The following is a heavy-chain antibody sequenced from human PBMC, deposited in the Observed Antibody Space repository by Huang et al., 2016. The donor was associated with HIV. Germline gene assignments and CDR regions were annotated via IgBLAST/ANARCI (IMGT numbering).Heavy chain of an antibody. CDR3: ARGSRQGKYYYGSGTAY. D-gene: IGHD3-10*01. CDR2: INSDWSST. CDR1: GFTFSSYW. J-gene: IGHJ4*02. Sequence: EVQLVESGGGLVQPGGSLRLSCAASGFTFSSYWMHWVRQVPGKGLVWVSHINSDWSSTSDADSVKGRFPISRDNAKNTLYLQMNSLRAEDTAVYYCARGSRQGKYYYGSGTAYWGQGTLVTVSS. V-gene: IGHV3-74*01.